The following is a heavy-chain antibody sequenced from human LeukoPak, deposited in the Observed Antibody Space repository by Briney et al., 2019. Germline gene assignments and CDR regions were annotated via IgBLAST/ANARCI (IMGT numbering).Heavy chain of an antibody. CDR3: AKSIEGVVRGTYYYYSYMDV. CDR2: ISGSCGTT. Sequence: GGSLRLSCAASGLTFSSDGMSWVRQAPGKGLEWVSVISGSCGTTYYADSVKGRFTTSRDNSKKTLYLQMNSLGAEDTAVYYCAKSIEGVVRGTYYYYSYMDVWGKGTTVTVSS. D-gene: IGHD3-3*01. V-gene: IGHV3-23*01. CDR1: GLTFSSDG. J-gene: IGHJ6*03.